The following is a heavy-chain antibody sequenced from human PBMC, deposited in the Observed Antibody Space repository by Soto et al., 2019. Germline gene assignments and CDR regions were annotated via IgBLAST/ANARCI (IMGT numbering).Heavy chain of an antibody. CDR2: IYYSGST. J-gene: IGHJ4*02. CDR3: ASGLGHSYGSFDY. V-gene: IGHV4-59*01. D-gene: IGHD5-18*01. Sequence: SETLSLTCTVSGGSISSYYWSWIRQPPGKGLEWIGYIYYSGSTYYNPSLKSRVTISVDTSKNQFSLKLSSVTAADTAVYYCASGLGHSYGSFDYWDQGTLVTVSS. CDR1: GGSISSYY.